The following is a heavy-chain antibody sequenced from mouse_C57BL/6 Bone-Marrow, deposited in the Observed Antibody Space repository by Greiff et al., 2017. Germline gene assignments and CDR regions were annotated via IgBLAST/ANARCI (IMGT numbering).Heavy chain of an antibody. CDR3: ARPYYWNYWYFDV. CDR2: IYPGSGST. V-gene: IGHV1-55*01. D-gene: IGHD2-10*01. Sequence: VQLQQPGAELVKPGASVKMSCKASGYTFTSYWITWVKQRPGQGLEWIGDIYPGSGSTNYNEKFKSKATLTVDTSSSTAYMQLSSLTSEDSAVYYGARPYYWNYWYFDVWGTGTTVTVSA. J-gene: IGHJ1*03. CDR1: GYTFTSYW.